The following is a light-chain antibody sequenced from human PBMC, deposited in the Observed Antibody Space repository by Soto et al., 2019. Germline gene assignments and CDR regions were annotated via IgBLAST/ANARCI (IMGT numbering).Light chain of an antibody. CDR3: QQYNIYWT. J-gene: IGKJ1*01. CDR1: QSISRW. CDR2: DAS. Sequence: DIQMTQSPSTLSASVGDRVTITCRASQSISRWLAWYHQKPGKAPKLLIYDASSLQSGVPSRFSGSGSGTEFTLTISSLQPDDFATYYCQQYNIYWTFGQGTKVEIK. V-gene: IGKV1-5*01.